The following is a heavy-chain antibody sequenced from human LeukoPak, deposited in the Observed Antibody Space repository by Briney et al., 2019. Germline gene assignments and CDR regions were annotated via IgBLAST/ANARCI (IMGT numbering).Heavy chain of an antibody. Sequence: GGSLRLSCAASGFTFSNYDMNWVRQAPGQGLEGVSYISSDASAIYYADSVKGRFTISRDNAKNSLYLQMNSLRAEDTAVYYCARDLTGDSSHDYWGQGTLVTVSS. J-gene: IGHJ4*02. CDR2: ISSDASAI. CDR3: ARDLTGDSSHDY. CDR1: GFTFSNYD. D-gene: IGHD3-22*01. V-gene: IGHV3-48*03.